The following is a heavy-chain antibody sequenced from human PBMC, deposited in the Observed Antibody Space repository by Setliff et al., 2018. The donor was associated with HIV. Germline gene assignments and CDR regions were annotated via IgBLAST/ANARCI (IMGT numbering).Heavy chain of an antibody. CDR2: VKIDSDGGTI. CDR1: GFSFSDAW. Sequence: PGGSLRLSCVGSGFSFSDAWMIWVRQAPGKGLEWVGRVKIDSDGGTIDYAAPVQGRFVISRDDSQNLLSLQLNALRTEDTGVYYCTTATIPPAGWGALDIWGPGTTVTVSS. J-gene: IGHJ3*02. D-gene: IGHD6-19*01. CDR3: TTATIPPAGWGALDI. V-gene: IGHV3-15*01.